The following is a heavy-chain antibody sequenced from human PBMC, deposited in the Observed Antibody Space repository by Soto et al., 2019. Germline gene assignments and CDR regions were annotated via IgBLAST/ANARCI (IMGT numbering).Heavy chain of an antibody. J-gene: IGHJ4*02. D-gene: IGHD6-19*01. V-gene: IGHV1-8*01. CDR3: ARGNSSGWYGLGY. CDR1: GYTFTSYD. Sequence: QVQLVQSGAEVKKPGASVKVSCKASGYTFTSYDINWVRQATGQGLEWMGWMNPDSGNTGYAQKFQGRVTMTRDTSIRTAYLDLSSLRPDDTAVYYCARGNSSGWYGLGYWGQGTLVTVSS. CDR2: MNPDSGNT.